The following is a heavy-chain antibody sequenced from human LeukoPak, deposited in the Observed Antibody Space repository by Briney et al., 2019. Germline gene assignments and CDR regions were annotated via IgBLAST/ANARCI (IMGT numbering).Heavy chain of an antibody. Sequence: GGSLRLSCESSGYSFTTYWIAWVRQMPGKGLEWMGIIYPGDSDIRYSPSFRGQVTISADKSISTAYLQWSRLKASDTAMYYCARSLLDSGTYNDAFDTWGQGTMVTVSS. D-gene: IGHD1-26*01. CDR2: IYPGDSDI. J-gene: IGHJ3*02. CDR3: ARSLLDSGTYNDAFDT. CDR1: GYSFTTYW. V-gene: IGHV5-51*01.